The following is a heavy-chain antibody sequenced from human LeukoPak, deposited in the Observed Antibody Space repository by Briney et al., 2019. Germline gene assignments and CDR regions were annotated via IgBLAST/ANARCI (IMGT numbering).Heavy chain of an antibody. CDR2: IRGTGGTT. V-gene: IGHV3-23*01. Sequence: GGSLRLSCAASGFTFSDYAMRWVRQAPGKGLEWISAIRGTGGTTYYADSVKGRCTISRDNSRNTVYLQMNSLRAEDTALYFCGKDPNGDYVGAFDFWGPGIMVTVSS. D-gene: IGHD4-17*01. J-gene: IGHJ3*01. CDR3: GKDPNGDYVGAFDF. CDR1: GFTFSDYA.